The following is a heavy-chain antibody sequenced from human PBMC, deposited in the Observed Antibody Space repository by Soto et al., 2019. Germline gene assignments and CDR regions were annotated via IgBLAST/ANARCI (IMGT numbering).Heavy chain of an antibody. Sequence: QVQLVQSGAEVKKPGASVKVSCKASGYTFTGYYMHWVRQAPGQGLEWMGWINPNSGGTNYAQKFQGRVTMTRDTSISTAYMEPSRLRSDDTAVYYCAREERSYYYYYGMDVWGQGTTVTVSS. CDR2: INPNSGGT. D-gene: IGHD1-1*01. J-gene: IGHJ6*02. CDR1: GYTFTGYY. CDR3: AREERSYYYYYGMDV. V-gene: IGHV1-2*02.